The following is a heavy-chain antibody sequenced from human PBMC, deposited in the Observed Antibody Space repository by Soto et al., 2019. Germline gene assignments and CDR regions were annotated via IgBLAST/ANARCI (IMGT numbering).Heavy chain of an antibody. J-gene: IGHJ5*02. CDR1: GGSISSGGYS. CDR3: ARVPGP. V-gene: IGHV4-30-2*01. Sequence: LSLTCAVSGGSISSGGYSCNWIRQPPGKGLEWIGYIYHSGSTYYNPSLKSRVTISVDRSKNQFSLKLSSVTAADTAVYYCARVPGPWGQGTLVTVSS. CDR2: IYHSGST.